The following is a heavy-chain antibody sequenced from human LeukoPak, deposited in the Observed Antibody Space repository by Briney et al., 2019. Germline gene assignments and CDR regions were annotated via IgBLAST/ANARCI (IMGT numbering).Heavy chain of an antibody. D-gene: IGHD1-26*01. V-gene: IGHV3-30*04. CDR3: AKDGGSSSYWYFDL. J-gene: IGHJ2*01. Sequence: GGSLRLSCAASRSIFSNYVMHWVRQAPGKGLEWVAVIAHDGSQTYYSDSVKGRFTISRDNSKNTLYLQMSSLRAEDTAVYFCAKDGGSSSYWYFDLWGRGTLVTVSS. CDR1: RSIFSNYV. CDR2: IAHDGSQT.